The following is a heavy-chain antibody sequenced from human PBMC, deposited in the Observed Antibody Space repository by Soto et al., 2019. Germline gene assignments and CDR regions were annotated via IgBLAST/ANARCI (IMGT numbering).Heavy chain of an antibody. CDR3: ARRDSGYDWAHDY. CDR2: IYYSGST. D-gene: IGHD5-12*01. J-gene: IGHJ4*02. Sequence: PSETLSLTCTVSGGSISSGGYYWSWIRQHPAKGLEWIGYIYYSGSTYYNPSLKSRVTISVDTSKNQFSLKLSSVTAADTAVYYCARRDSGYDWAHDYWGQGTLVTVSS. V-gene: IGHV4-39*01. CDR1: GGSISSGGYY.